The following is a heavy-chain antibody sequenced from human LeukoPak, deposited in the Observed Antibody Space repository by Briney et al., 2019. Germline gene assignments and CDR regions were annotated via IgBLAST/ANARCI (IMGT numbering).Heavy chain of an antibody. CDR2: FDPEDGET. J-gene: IGHJ6*03. Sequence: ASVEVSCKVSGYTLTELSMHWVRQAPGKGLEWMGGFDPEDGETIYAQKFQGRVTMTEDTSTDTAYMELSSLRSEDTAVYYCATGRRYYDSSGYYYYYYYYMDVWGKGTTVTVSS. D-gene: IGHD3-22*01. CDR3: ATGRRYYDSSGYYYYYYYYMDV. V-gene: IGHV1-24*01. CDR1: GYTLTELS.